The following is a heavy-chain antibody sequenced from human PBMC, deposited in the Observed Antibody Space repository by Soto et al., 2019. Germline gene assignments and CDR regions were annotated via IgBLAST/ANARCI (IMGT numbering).Heavy chain of an antibody. D-gene: IGHD3-3*01. CDR2: TYYRSKWYN. CDR1: GDSVSSNSAA. CDR3: ARVGMDTILGEYYYYGMDV. Sequence: SQTLSLTCAISGDSVSSNSAAWNWIRQSPSRGLEWLGRTYYRSKWYNDYAVSVKSRITINPDTSKNQFSLQLNSVTPEDTAVYYCARVGMDTILGEYYYYGMDVWGQGTTVTVSS. V-gene: IGHV6-1*01. J-gene: IGHJ6*02.